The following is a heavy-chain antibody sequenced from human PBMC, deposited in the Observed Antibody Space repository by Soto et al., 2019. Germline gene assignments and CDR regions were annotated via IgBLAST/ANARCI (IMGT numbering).Heavy chain of an antibody. D-gene: IGHD3-10*01. CDR1: GFTFSGYA. CDR2: ISGSGGST. Sequence: EVQLLESGGGLVQPGGSLRLSCAASGFTFSGYAMSWVRQAPGKGLEWVSAISGSGGSTYYADSVKGRFTISRDNSKNTLYLQMNSLRAEDTAVYYCAKVGPNYYGSGSYYKYWGQGTLVTVSS. V-gene: IGHV3-23*01. J-gene: IGHJ4*02. CDR3: AKVGPNYYGSGSYYKY.